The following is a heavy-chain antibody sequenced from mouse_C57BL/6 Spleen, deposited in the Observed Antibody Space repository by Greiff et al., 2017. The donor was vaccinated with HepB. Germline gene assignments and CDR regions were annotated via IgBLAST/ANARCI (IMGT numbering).Heavy chain of an antibody. D-gene: IGHD3-2*02. CDR1: GFTFSSYA. J-gene: IGHJ3*01. Sequence: EVKLVESGEGLVKPGGSLKLSCAASGFTFSSYAMSWVRQTPEKRLEWVAYISSGGDYIYYADTVKGRFTISRDNARNTLYLQMSSLKSEDTAMYYCTRDRDSSGFFAYWGQGTLVTVSA. CDR3: TRDRDSSGFFAY. V-gene: IGHV5-9-1*02. CDR2: ISSGGDYI.